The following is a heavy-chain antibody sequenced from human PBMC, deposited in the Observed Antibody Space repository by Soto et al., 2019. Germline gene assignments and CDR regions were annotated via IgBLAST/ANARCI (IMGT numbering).Heavy chain of an antibody. J-gene: IGHJ3*02. CDR3: AKDVTSFNGVWDPFDM. CDR1: GFTFSDYA. V-gene: IGHV3-23*01. CDR2: VGGSDDDK. Sequence: EVQLLESGGGVVQPGGSLRLSCAASGFTFSDYAMSWVRQTPGKGLQWVSGVGGSDDDKHYADSVRGRFIVSRDNSKNTLYLQMNSLRADDTAICYCAKDVTSFNGVWDPFDMWGQGTEVTVSS. D-gene: IGHD2-8*01.